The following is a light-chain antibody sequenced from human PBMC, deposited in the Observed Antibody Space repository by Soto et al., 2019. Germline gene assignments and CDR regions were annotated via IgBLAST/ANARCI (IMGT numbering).Light chain of an antibody. CDR1: QSIYSN. Sequence: EIVMTQSPATLSVSPGERATLSCRTSQSIYSNLAWYQQKLGQAPRLLIYGASTRATGITARFSGSGSGTEFPLTISSLQSEDFAVYYCQQYEQWSPLTCGGGTNVEI. V-gene: IGKV3-15*01. CDR3: QQYEQWSPLT. J-gene: IGKJ4*01. CDR2: GAS.